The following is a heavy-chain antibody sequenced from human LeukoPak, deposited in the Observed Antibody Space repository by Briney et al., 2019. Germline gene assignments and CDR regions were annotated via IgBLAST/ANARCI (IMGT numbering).Heavy chain of an antibody. J-gene: IGHJ6*02. Sequence: SETLSLTCTVSGGSISSYYWSWIRQPPGKGLEWIGYIYTSGSTNYNPSLKSRVTISVDTSKNQFSLKLSSVTAADTAVYYCASLSHYYGMDVWGQGTTVTVSS. CDR3: ASLSHYYGMDV. CDR2: IYTSGST. V-gene: IGHV4-4*09. CDR1: GGSISSYY.